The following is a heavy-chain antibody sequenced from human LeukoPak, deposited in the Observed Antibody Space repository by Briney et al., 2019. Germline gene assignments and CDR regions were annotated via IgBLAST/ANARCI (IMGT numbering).Heavy chain of an antibody. V-gene: IGHV1-2*02. CDR2: INPNSGGT. CDR3: ARAPGAAAGTGWFDP. J-gene: IGHJ5*02. Sequence: GASVKVSCKASGYTFTGYYMHWVRQAPGQGLEWMGWINPNSGGTNYAQKFQGRVTMTRDTSISTAYMELSRLRSDDTALYYCARAPGAAAGTGWFDPWGQGTLVTVSS. D-gene: IGHD6-13*01. CDR1: GYTFTGYY.